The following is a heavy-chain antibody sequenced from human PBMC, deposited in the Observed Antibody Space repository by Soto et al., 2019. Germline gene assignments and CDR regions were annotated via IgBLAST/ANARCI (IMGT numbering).Heavy chain of an antibody. D-gene: IGHD5-18*01. CDR3: ARRGYSYGIDY. Sequence: QVQLVESGGGVVQPGRSLRLSCAASGFTFSSYAMHWVSQAPGKGLEWVAVISYDGSNKYYADSVKGRFTISRDNSKNTLYLQMNSLRAEDTAVYYCARRGYSYGIDYWGQGTLVTVSS. CDR2: ISYDGSNK. CDR1: GFTFSSYA. V-gene: IGHV3-30-3*01. J-gene: IGHJ4*02.